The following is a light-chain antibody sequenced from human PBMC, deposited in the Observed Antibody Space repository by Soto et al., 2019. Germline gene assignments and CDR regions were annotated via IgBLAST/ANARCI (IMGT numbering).Light chain of an antibody. CDR1: QTISTY. J-gene: IGKJ5*01. CDR2: AAS. CDR3: QQLFDSPIT. V-gene: IGKV1-39*01. Sequence: DIQMTQSPSPLSASVGDRVTITCRASQTISTYLNWYQQKPGKAPKLLIYAASTLESGVPSRFSATVSGTEFSLTITSLQPEDFATYYCQQLFDSPITFGQGTRLEI.